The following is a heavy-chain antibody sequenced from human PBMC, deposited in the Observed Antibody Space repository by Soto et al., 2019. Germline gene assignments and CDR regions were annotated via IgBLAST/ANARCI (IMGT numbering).Heavy chain of an antibody. V-gene: IGHV1-18*04. D-gene: IGHD2-2*02. J-gene: IGHJ4*02. CDR1: GYTFTSYG. CDR3: ARDYCSSTSCYRVDTAMVIDY. CDR2: ISAYNGNT. Sequence: QVQLVQSGAEVKKPGASVKVSCKASGYTFTSYGISWVRQAPGQGLEWMGWISAYNGNTNYAQKLQGRVTMTTDTSTSTAYMELRSLRYDDTAVYYCARDYCSSTSCYRVDTAMVIDYWGQGTLVTVSS.